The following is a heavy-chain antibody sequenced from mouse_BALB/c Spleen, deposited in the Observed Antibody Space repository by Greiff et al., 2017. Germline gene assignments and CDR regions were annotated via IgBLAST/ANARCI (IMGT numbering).Heavy chain of an antibody. CDR3: ARSEVRGAMDY. D-gene: IGHD2-14*01. Sequence: EVQLQQSGGGLVQPGGSRKLSCAASGFTFSSFGMHWVRQAPEKGLEWVAYISSGSSTIYYADTVKGRFTISRDNPKNTLFLQMTSLRSEDTAMYYCARSEVRGAMDYWGQGTSVTVSS. J-gene: IGHJ4*01. CDR1: GFTFSSFG. V-gene: IGHV5-17*02. CDR2: ISSGSSTI.